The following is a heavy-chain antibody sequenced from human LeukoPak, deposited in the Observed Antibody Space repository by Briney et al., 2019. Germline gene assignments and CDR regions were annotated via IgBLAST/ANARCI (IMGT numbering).Heavy chain of an antibody. CDR2: INEDGSEK. Sequence: GGSLRLSCVASGFSFSTHWMNWFRQAPGKGLEWVANINEDGSEKNYVDSVKGRFTISRDNAENSLYVQMNSLGAEDTAVYYCAREIVPAAMGNWFDPWGQGTLVTGSS. CDR1: GFSFSTHW. V-gene: IGHV3-7*01. J-gene: IGHJ5*02. D-gene: IGHD2-2*01. CDR3: AREIVPAAMGNWFDP.